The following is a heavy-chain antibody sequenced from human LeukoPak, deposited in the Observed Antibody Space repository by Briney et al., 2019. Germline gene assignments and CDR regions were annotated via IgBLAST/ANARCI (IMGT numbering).Heavy chain of an antibody. CDR2: INHSGST. CDR3: ARGITIFGANDY. CDR1: GGSFSGYY. Sequence: PSETLSLTCAVYGGSFSGYYWSWIRQPPGKGLEWIGEINHSGSTNYNPSLKGRVTISVDTSKNQFSLKLSSVTAADTAVYYCARGITIFGANDYWGQGTLVTVSS. D-gene: IGHD3-3*01. V-gene: IGHV4-34*01. J-gene: IGHJ4*02.